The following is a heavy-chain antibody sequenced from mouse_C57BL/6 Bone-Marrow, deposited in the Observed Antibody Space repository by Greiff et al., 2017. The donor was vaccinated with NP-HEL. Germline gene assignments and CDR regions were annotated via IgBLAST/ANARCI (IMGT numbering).Heavy chain of an antibody. D-gene: IGHD1-1*01. Sequence: QVQLQQPGAELVMPGASVKLSCKASGYTFTSYWMHWVKPRPGQGLEWIGEIDPSDSYTNYNQKFKGKSTVTVDKSSSTAYMQLSILTSEDSAVYYCARDTVVAHWYFDVWGTGTTVTVSS. CDR2: IDPSDSYT. J-gene: IGHJ1*03. CDR3: ARDTVVAHWYFDV. V-gene: IGHV1-69*01. CDR1: GYTFTSYW.